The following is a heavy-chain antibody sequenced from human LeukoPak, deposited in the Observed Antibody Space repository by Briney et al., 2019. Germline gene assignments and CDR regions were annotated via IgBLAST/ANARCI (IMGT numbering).Heavy chain of an antibody. CDR2: IPYDGSNK. D-gene: IGHD2/OR15-2a*01. CDR3: AKEGAGFQNGMDV. CDR1: GFTFSSYG. V-gene: IGHV3-30*18. Sequence: GRPLRLSCAASGFTFSSYGMHWVRQVPGKELEWVAVIPYDGSNKYYADSVKGRFTISRDNSKNTLYLQMNSLRAEDTAVYYCAKEGAGFQNGMDVWGQGTTVTVSS. J-gene: IGHJ6*02.